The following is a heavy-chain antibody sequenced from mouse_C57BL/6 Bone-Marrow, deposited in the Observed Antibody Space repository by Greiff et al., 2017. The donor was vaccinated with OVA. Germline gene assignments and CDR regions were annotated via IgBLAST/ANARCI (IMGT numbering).Heavy chain of an antibody. CDR1: GFNIKDDY. J-gene: IGHJ4*01. V-gene: IGHV14-4*01. CDR2: IDPENGDT. D-gene: IGHD2-5*01. Sequence: VKLQQSGAELVRPGASVKLSCTASGFNIKDDYMHWVKQRPEQGLEGIGWIDPENGDTEYASKFQGKATITADTSYNTAYLQLSSLTTEDTAVYYCIAYYSNLYAMDYWGQGTSVTVSS. CDR3: IAYYSNLYAMDY.